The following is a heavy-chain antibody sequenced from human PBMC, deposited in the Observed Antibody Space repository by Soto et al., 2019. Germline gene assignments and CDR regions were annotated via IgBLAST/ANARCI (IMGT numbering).Heavy chain of an antibody. V-gene: IGHV3-23*05. D-gene: IGHD3-9*01. CDR1: GFTLGRYT. Sequence: PGGSLRLSCAASGFTLGRYTMGWVRQAPGKGLQWVAESYSSGGTEYADSVKGRFSISRDNSNNMVFLQTNNLEVADTALYFCARDREPDGIWTFDSWGQGTLVTVSS. CDR2: SYSSGGT. J-gene: IGHJ4*02. CDR3: ARDREPDGIWTFDS.